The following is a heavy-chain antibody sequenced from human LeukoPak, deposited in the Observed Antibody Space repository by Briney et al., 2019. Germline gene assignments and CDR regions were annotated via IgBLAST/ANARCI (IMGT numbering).Heavy chain of an antibody. V-gene: IGHV1-2*02. CDR1: GYTFTGYY. Sequence: ASVKVSCKASGYTFTGYYLHWVRQAPGQGLEWMGWLNPNTGGTDYAQRFQGRVTMTRDTSISTAYMELSRLRSDDTAVYYCARVDSAYYDLFHLWGQGTLVTVSS. J-gene: IGHJ5*02. D-gene: IGHD5-12*01. CDR3: ARVDSAYYDLFHL. CDR2: LNPNTGGT.